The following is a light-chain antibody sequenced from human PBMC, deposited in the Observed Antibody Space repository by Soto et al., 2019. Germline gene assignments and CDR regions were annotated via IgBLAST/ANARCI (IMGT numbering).Light chain of an antibody. J-gene: IGLJ1*01. CDR3: SSYTSSSTLVV. CDR2: EVS. Sequence: QSVLTQPPSASGSLGQSVTIPCTGTSSDVGGYDHVSWYQQHPGKAPKLMIYEVSNRPSGVSNRFSGSKSGNTASLTISGLQAEDEADYYCSSYTSSSTLVVFGTGTKVTVL. CDR1: SSDVGGYDH. V-gene: IGLV2-14*01.